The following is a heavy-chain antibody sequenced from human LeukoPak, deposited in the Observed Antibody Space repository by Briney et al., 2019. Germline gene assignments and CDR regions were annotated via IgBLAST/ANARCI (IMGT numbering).Heavy chain of an antibody. Sequence: SETLSLTCTVSGGSISSSSYYWGWIRQPPGKGLEWIGSIFYSGSTSYNPSLKSRVTVSVDTSKNQFSLKLTSVTAADTAVYHRARHGCSSNICHFDYWGQGTLVTVSS. V-gene: IGHV4-39*01. CDR1: GGSISSSSYY. J-gene: IGHJ4*02. CDR2: IFYSGST. D-gene: IGHD2-2*01. CDR3: ARHGCSSNICHFDY.